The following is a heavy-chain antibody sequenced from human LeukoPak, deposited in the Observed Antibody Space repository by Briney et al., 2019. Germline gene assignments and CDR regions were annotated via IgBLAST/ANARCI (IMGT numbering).Heavy chain of an antibody. CDR1: GGSISNGYY. Sequence: NSSETLSLTCTVSGGSISNGYYWGWIRQPPGKGLEWIGSIYQSGSTYYNPSLKSRVTLSIDTSTNQFSLRLSSVTAADTAVYYCVKDHAPSGSGSYRWFDPWGRGTLVTVSS. V-gene: IGHV4-38-2*02. J-gene: IGHJ5*02. CDR3: VKDHAPSGSGSYRWFDP. D-gene: IGHD3-10*01. CDR2: IYQSGST.